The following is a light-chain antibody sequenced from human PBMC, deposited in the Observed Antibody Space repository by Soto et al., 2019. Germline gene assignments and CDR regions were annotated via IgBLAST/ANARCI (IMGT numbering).Light chain of an antibody. CDR2: LGS. J-gene: IGKJ1*01. CDR1: QSLLHSNGYNY. Sequence: IVMTQSPLSLPVTPGEPASISCRSSQSLLHSNGYNYLDWYLQKPGQSPQLLIYLGSNRASWGPDRVRGSGAGKNFTLKISRVEAGSVGVYYWMQALQTPWTFGQGTKVEIK. CDR3: MQALQTPWT. V-gene: IGKV2-28*01.